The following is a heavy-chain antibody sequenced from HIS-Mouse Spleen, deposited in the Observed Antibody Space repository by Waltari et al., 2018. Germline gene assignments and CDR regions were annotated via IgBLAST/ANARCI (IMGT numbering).Heavy chain of an antibody. V-gene: IGHV4-39*07. Sequence: QLQLQESGPGLVKPSETLSLTCTVSGGSISSSSYSWGWIRQPPGKGREWIRSIYYSGSTYYNPSLKSRVTISVDTSKNQFSLKLSSVTAADTAVYYCAREIPYSSSWYDWYFDLWGRGTLVTVSS. CDR2: IYYSGST. CDR1: GGSISSSSYS. D-gene: IGHD6-13*01. J-gene: IGHJ2*01. CDR3: AREIPYSSSWYDWYFDL.